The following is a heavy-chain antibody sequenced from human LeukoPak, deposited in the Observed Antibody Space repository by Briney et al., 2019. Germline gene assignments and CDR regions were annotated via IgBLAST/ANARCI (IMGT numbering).Heavy chain of an antibody. CDR1: GYTFTSYY. CDR2: INPSGGST. V-gene: IGHV1-46*01. D-gene: IGHD3-22*01. J-gene: IGHJ6*02. Sequence: ASVKVSCKASGYTFTSYYMHWVRQAPGQGLEWMGIINPSGGSTSYAQKFQGRVTMTRDKSTSTVYMELSSLRSEDTAVYYCARDYYYDSSGYYYIPHTQNYYYYYGMDVWGQGTTVTVSS. CDR3: ARDYYYDSSGYYYIPHTQNYYYYYGMDV.